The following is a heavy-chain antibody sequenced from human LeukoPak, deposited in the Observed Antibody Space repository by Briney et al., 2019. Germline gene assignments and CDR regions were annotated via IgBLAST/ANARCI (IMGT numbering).Heavy chain of an antibody. V-gene: IGHV1-69*05. CDR3: ARVVLLWFGETYNWFDP. J-gene: IGHJ5*02. D-gene: IGHD3-10*01. CDR1: GGTFSSYA. CDR2: IIPIFRTA. Sequence: SVKVSCKASGGTFSSYAISWVRQAPGQGLEWMGGIIPIFRTANYAQNFQGRVTITTDESSSSVYMELSSLRSEDTAVYYCARVVLLWFGETYNWFDPWGQGTLVTVSS.